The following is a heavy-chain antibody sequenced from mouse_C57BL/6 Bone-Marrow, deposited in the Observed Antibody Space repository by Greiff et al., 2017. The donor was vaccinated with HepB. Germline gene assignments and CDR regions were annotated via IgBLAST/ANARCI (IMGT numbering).Heavy chain of an antibody. CDR1: GYTFTDYY. Sequence: EVKLQESGPVLVKPGASVKMSCKASGYTFTDYYMNWVKQSHGKSLEWIGVINPYNGGTSYNQKFKGKATLTVDKSSSTAYMELNSLTSEDSAVYYCAREDYYGSSPYWYFDVWGTGTTVTVSS. J-gene: IGHJ1*03. CDR3: AREDYYGSSPYWYFDV. D-gene: IGHD1-1*01. V-gene: IGHV1-19*01. CDR2: INPYNGGT.